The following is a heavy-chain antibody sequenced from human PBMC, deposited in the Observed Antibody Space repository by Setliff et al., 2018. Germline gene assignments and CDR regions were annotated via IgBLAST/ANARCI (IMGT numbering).Heavy chain of an antibody. D-gene: IGHD3-22*01. J-gene: IGHJ4*02. CDR2: INSDGSST. CDR3: AKDTYYYDSSGYYVFDY. CDR1: GFNFMNYG. Sequence: GGSLRLSCAASGFNFMNYGMNWVRQAPGKGLVWVSRINSDGSSTSYADAGKGRFTISRDNSKNTLYLQMNSLRVEATAVYYCAKDTYYYDSSGYYVFDYWGQGTLVTVSS. V-gene: IGHV3-74*01.